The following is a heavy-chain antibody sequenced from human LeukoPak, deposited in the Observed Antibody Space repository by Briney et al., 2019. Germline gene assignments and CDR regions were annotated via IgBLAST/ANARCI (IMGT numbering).Heavy chain of an antibody. D-gene: IGHD6-13*01. V-gene: IGHV4-34*01. CDR3: ARGGIAAAGGMDV. Sequence: PSETLSLTCAVYGGSFSGYYWSWIRQPPGKGLEWIGEINHSGSTNYNPSLKSRVTISVETAKNQFSLKLSSVTAADTAVYYCARGGIAAAGGMDVWGQGTTVTVSS. J-gene: IGHJ6*02. CDR1: GGSFSGYY. CDR2: INHSGST.